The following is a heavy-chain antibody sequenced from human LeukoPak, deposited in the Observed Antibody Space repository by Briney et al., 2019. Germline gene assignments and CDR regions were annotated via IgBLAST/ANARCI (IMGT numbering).Heavy chain of an antibody. CDR2: IYYSGST. D-gene: IGHD5-18*01. CDR3: VRHGDTVTRPTYYYYGMDV. CDR1: GGSISSYY. Sequence: PSETLSLTCTVSGGSISSYYWSWIRQPPGKGLEWIGYIYYSGSTNYNPSLKSRVTISVDTSNNQFSLKLTSVTAADTAVYYCVRHGDTVTRPTYYYYGMDVWGQGTTVTVSS. J-gene: IGHJ6*02. V-gene: IGHV4-59*08.